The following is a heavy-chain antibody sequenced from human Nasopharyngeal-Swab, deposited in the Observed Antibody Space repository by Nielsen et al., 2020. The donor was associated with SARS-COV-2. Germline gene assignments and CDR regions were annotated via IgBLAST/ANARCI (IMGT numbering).Heavy chain of an antibody. CDR2: MNLDSGDT. J-gene: IGHJ4*02. CDR3: ARGPRPKRHLDY. V-gene: IGHV1-8*01. D-gene: IGHD1-1*01. Sequence: ASVKVSCKTSGYTFASFDINWVRQATGRGLEWVGWMNLDSGDTHYAQEFQDKVTLTRDTSRSTAYMELSSLRSEDTAVYYCARGPRPKRHLDYWGQGTLVTVSS. CDR1: GYTFASFD.